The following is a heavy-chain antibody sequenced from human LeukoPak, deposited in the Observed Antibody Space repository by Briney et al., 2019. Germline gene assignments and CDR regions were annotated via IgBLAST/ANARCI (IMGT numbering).Heavy chain of an antibody. Sequence: SETLSLTCTVSGGSISSSSYYWGWIRQPPGKGLEWIGSIYYSGSTYYNPSLKSRVTISVDTSKNQFSLKLSSVTAADTAVYYCARANMVRGDPYSDYWGQGTLVTVSS. D-gene: IGHD3-10*01. J-gene: IGHJ4*02. CDR2: IYYSGST. CDR1: GGSISSSSYY. V-gene: IGHV4-39*01. CDR3: ARANMVRGDPYSDY.